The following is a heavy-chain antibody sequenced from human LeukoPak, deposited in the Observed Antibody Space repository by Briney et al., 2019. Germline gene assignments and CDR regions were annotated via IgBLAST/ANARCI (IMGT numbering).Heavy chain of an antibody. CDR1: GFTLSTYG. J-gene: IGHJ5*02. CDR3: AKDLYGRGWYNYFDP. Sequence: PGGSLRLSCAASGFTLSTYGMHWVRQAPGKGLEWVALISYDGNSKQYADLVKGRFTISRDNSINTLYLQMNSLRTDDTAVYHCAKDLYGRGWYNYFDPRGERALVTVSS. V-gene: IGHV3-30*18. CDR2: ISYDGNSK. D-gene: IGHD6-19*01.